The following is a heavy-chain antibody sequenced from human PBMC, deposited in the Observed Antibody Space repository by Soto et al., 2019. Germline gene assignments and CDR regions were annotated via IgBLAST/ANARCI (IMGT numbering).Heavy chain of an antibody. CDR1: GYSFTSYW. D-gene: IGHD3-22*01. CDR3: ASRSVYTMIVVAEYYYGMDV. V-gene: IGHV5-51*01. Sequence: GESLKISCKGSGYSFTSYWIGWVRQMPGKGLELMGIIYPGDSDTRYSPSFQGQVTISADKSISTAYLQWSSLKASDTAMYYCASRSVYTMIVVAEYYYGMDVWGQGTTVTVSS. CDR2: IYPGDSDT. J-gene: IGHJ6*02.